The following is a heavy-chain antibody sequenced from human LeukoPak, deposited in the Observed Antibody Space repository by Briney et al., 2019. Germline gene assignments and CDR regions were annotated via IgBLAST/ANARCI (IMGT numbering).Heavy chain of an antibody. CDR2: IYSGGST. V-gene: IGHV3-53*05. D-gene: IGHD3-10*01. J-gene: IGHJ4*02. CDR1: GFTVSSNY. CDR3: AKSKYLGGSYDY. Sequence: GGSLRLSCAASGFTVSSNYMSWVRQAPGKGLEWVSVIYSGGSTYYADSVKGRFTISRDNSKNTLYLQMNSLRAEDMALYYCAKSKYLGGSYDYWGQGTLVTVSS.